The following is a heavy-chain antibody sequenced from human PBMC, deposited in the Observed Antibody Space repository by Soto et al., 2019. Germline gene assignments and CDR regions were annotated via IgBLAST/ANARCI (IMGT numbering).Heavy chain of an antibody. CDR1: GYTFTTYG. CDR2: ISTYNGNT. Sequence: QVQLVQSGAEVKKPGASVKVSCKASGYTFTTYGMSWVRKAPGQGLDWMGWISTYNGNTKYAERLQGRVTMTTDTTTSTAYMELRSLSSEDTAVYYCARGPTNYYDNSGNYFLDYWGQGTLVTVSS. CDR3: ARGPTNYYDNSGNYFLDY. D-gene: IGHD3-22*01. V-gene: IGHV1-18*01. J-gene: IGHJ4*02.